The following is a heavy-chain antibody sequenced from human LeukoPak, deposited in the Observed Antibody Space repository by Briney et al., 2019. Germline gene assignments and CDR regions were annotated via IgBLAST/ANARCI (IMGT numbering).Heavy chain of an antibody. D-gene: IGHD5-18*01. CDR2: IYHSGST. J-gene: IGHJ4*02. Sequence: SETLSLTCTVSGYSISSGYYWGWIRQPPGKGLEWIGSIYHSGSTYCNPPLKSRVTISVDTSKNQFSLKLSSVTAADTAVYYCARGGDTAMVLYYSDYWGQGTLVTVSS. V-gene: IGHV4-38-2*02. CDR1: GYSISSGYY. CDR3: ARGGDTAMVLYYSDY.